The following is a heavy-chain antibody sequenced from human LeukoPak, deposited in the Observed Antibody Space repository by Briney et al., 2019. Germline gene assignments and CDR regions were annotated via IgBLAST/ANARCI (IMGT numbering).Heavy chain of an antibody. CDR2: IYSSGST. V-gene: IGHV4-4*07. CDR1: GGSINSFY. CDR3: ARENWRSKSIDFDS. D-gene: IGHD6-6*01. J-gene: IGHJ4*02. Sequence: SETLSLTCTVSGGSINSFYWTWIRPPAGKGLEWIGRIYSSGSTNFNPSLKSRVTMSVDTSKNQFSLRLSSVTAADTAAYFCARENWRSKSIDFDSWGQGTLVTVSS.